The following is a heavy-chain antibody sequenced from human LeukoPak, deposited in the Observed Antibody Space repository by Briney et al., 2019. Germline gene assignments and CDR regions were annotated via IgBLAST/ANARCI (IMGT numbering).Heavy chain of an antibody. J-gene: IGHJ4*02. CDR2: IGTTGDP. D-gene: IGHD3-10*01. Sequence: GGSLRLSCAASGFTFSSYDMHWVRQATGKGLEWVSAIGTTGDPYYPGSVKGGFTISRENAESSLYLQMNSLRAGDTGVYYCARAAYYGSGSYVSYYFDYWGQGTLGTLSS. CDR1: GFTFSSYD. V-gene: IGHV3-13*05. CDR3: ARAAYYGSGSYVSYYFDY.